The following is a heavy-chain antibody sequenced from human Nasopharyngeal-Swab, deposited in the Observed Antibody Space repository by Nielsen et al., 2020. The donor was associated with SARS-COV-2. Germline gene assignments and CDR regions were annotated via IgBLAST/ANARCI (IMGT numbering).Heavy chain of an antibody. CDR1: GGSISSSSYY. Sequence: SETLSLTCTVSGGSISSSSYYWGWIRQPPGKGLAWIGSIYYSGSTYYNPSLKSRVTISVDTSKNQFSLKLSSVTAADTAVYYCARQNYETDYWGQGTLVTVSS. D-gene: IGHD1-7*01. CDR2: IYYSGST. CDR3: ARQNYETDY. V-gene: IGHV4-39*01. J-gene: IGHJ4*02.